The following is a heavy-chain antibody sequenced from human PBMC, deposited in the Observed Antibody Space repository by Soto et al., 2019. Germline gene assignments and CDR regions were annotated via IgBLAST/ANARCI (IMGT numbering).Heavy chain of an antibody. V-gene: IGHV4-30-4*01. CDR2: IYYSGST. Sequence: SETLSLTCTVSGGSISSGDYYWSWIRQPPEKGLEWIGYIYYSGSTYYNPSLKSRVTISVDTSRNQFSLKLSSVTAADTAVYYCARCPGPYYFDYWGQGTLVTVSS. J-gene: IGHJ4*02. CDR3: ARCPGPYYFDY. CDR1: GGSISSGDYY.